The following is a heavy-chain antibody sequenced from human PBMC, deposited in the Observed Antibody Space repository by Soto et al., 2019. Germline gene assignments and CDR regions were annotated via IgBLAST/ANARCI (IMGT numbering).Heavy chain of an antibody. CDR3: ARNGYSHGYSDS. V-gene: IGHV4-59*01. CDR2: IYYSGST. Sequence: PSETLSLTCPSSGFSISSYYWILMRQHPGKGLEWIGYIYYSGSTNYNPSLKSRVTISVDTSKDQFSLKLSSVTAADTAVYYCARNGYSHGYSDSWGQGTLVNVSS. D-gene: IGHD5-18*01. J-gene: IGHJ5*01. CDR1: GFSISSYY.